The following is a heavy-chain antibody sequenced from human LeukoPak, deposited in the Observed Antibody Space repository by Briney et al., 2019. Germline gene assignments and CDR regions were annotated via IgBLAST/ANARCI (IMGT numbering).Heavy chain of an antibody. Sequence: TETLSLTCTVSGGSISSYYWSWIRQPAGKGLEWIGRIYTSGSTNYNPSLKSRVTMSVDTSKNQFSLKLSSVTAADTAVYYCAREGALREWLLVGDYYYYYYMDVWGKGTTVTVSS. CDR2: IYTSGST. D-gene: IGHD3-3*01. J-gene: IGHJ6*03. CDR3: AREGALREWLLVGDYYYYYYMDV. CDR1: GGSISSYY. V-gene: IGHV4-4*07.